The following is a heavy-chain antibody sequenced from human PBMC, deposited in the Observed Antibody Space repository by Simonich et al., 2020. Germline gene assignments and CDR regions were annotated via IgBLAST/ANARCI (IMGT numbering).Heavy chain of an antibody. J-gene: IGHJ4*02. D-gene: IGHD3-10*01. Sequence: EVQLVESGGGLVQPGGSLRLSCAASGFTFSSYWMSWVRQAPGKGLEWVDNKKQDGRKKYYGDSVKGRFTISRDNAKNSLYLQMNSLRAEDTAVYYCARDREVYGSGSYYNYWGQGTLVTVSS. CDR1: GFTFSSYW. CDR2: KKQDGRKK. V-gene: IGHV3-7*01. CDR3: ARDREVYGSGSYYNY.